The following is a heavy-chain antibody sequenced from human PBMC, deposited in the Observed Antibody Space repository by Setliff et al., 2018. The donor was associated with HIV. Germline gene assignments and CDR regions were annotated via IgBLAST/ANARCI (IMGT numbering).Heavy chain of an antibody. CDR2: ISSSSSYT. Sequence: PGGSLRLSCAASGFTFSSYSMNWVRQAPGKGLEWVSYISSSSSYTHYADSVKGRFTISRDNVKNSLYLQMNSLRAEDTAVYYCARDRYGGSSTDYWGQGTLVTVSS. D-gene: IGHD1-26*01. CDR3: ARDRYGGSSTDY. J-gene: IGHJ4*02. CDR1: GFTFSSYS. V-gene: IGHV3-21*01.